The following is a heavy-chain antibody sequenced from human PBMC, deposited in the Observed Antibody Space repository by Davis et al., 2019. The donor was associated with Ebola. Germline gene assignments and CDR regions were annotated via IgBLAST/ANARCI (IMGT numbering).Heavy chain of an antibody. V-gene: IGHV3-21*04. D-gene: IGHD3-3*01. CDR2: ISSDSDYI. CDR1: GFTFSDYY. CDR3: AKDVTYYDFWSGYFSA. Sequence: GESLKISCVASGFTFSDYYMSWVRQAPGKGLEWVSSISSDSDYIYYADSAKGRFTISRDNAKNSLYLQMNSLRAEDTALYYCAKDVTYYDFWSGYFSAWGQGTLVTVSS. J-gene: IGHJ5*02.